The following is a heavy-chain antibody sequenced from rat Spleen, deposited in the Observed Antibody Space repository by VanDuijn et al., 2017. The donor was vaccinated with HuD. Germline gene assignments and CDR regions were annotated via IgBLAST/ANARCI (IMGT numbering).Heavy chain of an antibody. CDR2: IWGIGKT. J-gene: IGHJ2*01. Sequence: QVQLKESGPGLVQPSQTLSLTCTVSGFSLTSYDMHWVRQPPGKGLEWMGVIWGIGKTHYNSALKSRLSISRDTAKSQVFLKMNSRQTEDTATYYCARELPGYNPFDYWGQGVMVTVSS. CDR3: ARELPGYNPFDY. CDR1: GFSLTSYD. V-gene: IGHV2-13*01. D-gene: IGHD1-4*01.